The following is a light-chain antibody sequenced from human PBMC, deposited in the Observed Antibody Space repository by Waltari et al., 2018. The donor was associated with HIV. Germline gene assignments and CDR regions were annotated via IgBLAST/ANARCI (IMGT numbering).Light chain of an antibody. CDR1: SSNIGAGYD. CDR2: ADD. J-gene: IGLJ1*01. CDR3: QSYDSSLSGSFV. V-gene: IGLV1-40*01. Sequence: QSVLTQPPSVSGAPGQRVTISCTGSSSNIGAGYDVHSFQQLPGTAPKPLIYADDNRPSGVPDRFSGSKSGTSASLAITGLQAEDEADYYCQSYDSSLSGSFVFGTGTKVTVL.